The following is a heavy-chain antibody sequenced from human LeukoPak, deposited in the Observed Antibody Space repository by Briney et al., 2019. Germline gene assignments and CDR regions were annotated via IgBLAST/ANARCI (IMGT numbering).Heavy chain of an antibody. CDR3: AKDRPNYYGTNGHYYRRDGDC. Sequence: GGSLRLSCVASGFTFSSYAMSWVRQAAGKGLEWVSSTSSSGETTYYADSVKGRFTISRNNSRNTLYLQMNSLRAEDTAVYYCAKDRPNYYGTNGHYYRRDGDCWGQGTLVTVSS. CDR1: GFTFSSYA. D-gene: IGHD3-22*01. V-gene: IGHV3-23*01. CDR2: TSSSGETT. J-gene: IGHJ4*02.